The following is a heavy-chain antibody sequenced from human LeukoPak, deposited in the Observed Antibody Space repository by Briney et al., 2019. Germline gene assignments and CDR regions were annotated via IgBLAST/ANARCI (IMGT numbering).Heavy chain of an antibody. CDR2: INPHDSTT. J-gene: IGHJ4*02. CDR3: ARHLRTSTYRDLDY. Sequence: GESLKISCQASGYSFGNNWIGWVRQRPGKGLQWMGIINPHDSTTKYSPSFQGQVTISIDKSINTAYLQWSSLTASGTAIYYCARHLRTSTYRDLDYWGQGTLVTVSS. V-gene: IGHV5-51*01. CDR1: GYSFGNNW. D-gene: IGHD1-14*01.